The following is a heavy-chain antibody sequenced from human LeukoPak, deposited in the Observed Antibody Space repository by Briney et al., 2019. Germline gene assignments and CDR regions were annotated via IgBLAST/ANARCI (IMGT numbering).Heavy chain of an antibody. CDR2: IRYDGNYK. V-gene: IGHV3-30*02. Sequence: HPGGSLRLSCTASGLPFSSYGMHWARQAPGKGLEWVAFIRYDGNYKYYADSVKGRFTISRDNSKNTLDLQMNSLRTEDTAVYYCAKNRDSSAWLEYFQHWGQGTLVTVSS. CDR1: GLPFSSYG. D-gene: IGHD6-19*01. CDR3: AKNRDSSAWLEYFQH. J-gene: IGHJ1*01.